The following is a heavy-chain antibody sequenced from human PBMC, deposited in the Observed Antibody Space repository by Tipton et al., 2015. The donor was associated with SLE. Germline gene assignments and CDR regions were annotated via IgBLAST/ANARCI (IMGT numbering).Heavy chain of an antibody. J-gene: IGHJ2*01. CDR1: GASISSHY. CDR3: AGARNWGDWYFDI. Sequence: TLSLTCTVSGASISSHYWSWIRQPPGKGLEWIGYMYYTGSAHYNPSLKSRVTISVDTSKNQFSLKLSSATVADTAVYYCAGARNWGDWYFDIWGRGTLVTVSS. V-gene: IGHV4-59*11. CDR2: MYYTGSA. D-gene: IGHD7-27*01.